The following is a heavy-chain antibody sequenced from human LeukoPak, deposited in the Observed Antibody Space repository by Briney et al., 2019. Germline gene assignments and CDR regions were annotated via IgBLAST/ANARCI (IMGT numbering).Heavy chain of an antibody. V-gene: IGHV3-48*03. CDR3: AGGLPNGYSYGHDY. Sequence: GGSLRLSCAGSGFTFSNYEMNWVRQAPGNGLEWLSFISTSGTTKYYADSVKGRFTISRDNAKNSLSLQMNSLRAEDTAVYYCAGGLPNGYSYGHDYWGQGTLVTVSS. CDR1: GFTFSNYE. D-gene: IGHD5-18*01. J-gene: IGHJ4*02. CDR2: ISTSGTTK.